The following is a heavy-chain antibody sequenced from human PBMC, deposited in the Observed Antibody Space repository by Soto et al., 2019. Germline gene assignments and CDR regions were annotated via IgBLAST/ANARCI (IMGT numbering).Heavy chain of an antibody. CDR1: GFTFSNAW. CDR2: IKSKTDGGTT. Sequence: GGSLRLSCAASGFTFSNAWMSWVRQAPGKGLEWVGRIKSKTDGGTTDYAAPVKGRFTISRDDSKNTLYLQMNSLKTEDTAVYYCTTDDSTTYYYYYYGMDVWGQGTTVTVSS. CDR3: TTDDSTTYYYYYYGMDV. D-gene: IGHD1-1*01. V-gene: IGHV3-15*01. J-gene: IGHJ6*02.